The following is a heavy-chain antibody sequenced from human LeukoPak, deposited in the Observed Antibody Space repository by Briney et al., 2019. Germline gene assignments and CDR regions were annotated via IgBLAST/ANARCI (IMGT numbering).Heavy chain of an antibody. V-gene: IGHV3-48*04. J-gene: IGHJ6*02. CDR2: IGTTTSTI. Sequence: GGSLRLSCAASGFTLSSFGMNWVRQAPGKGLEWVSYIGTTTSTIYYADSVKGRFAISRDNAKNSLYLQMNSLRAEDTAVYYCARWERSPGMDVWGQGTTVTVSS. CDR1: GFTLSSFG. D-gene: IGHD1-1*01. CDR3: ARWERSPGMDV.